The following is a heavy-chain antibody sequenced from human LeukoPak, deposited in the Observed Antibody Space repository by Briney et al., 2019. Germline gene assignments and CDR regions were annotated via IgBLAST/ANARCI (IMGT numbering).Heavy chain of an antibody. CDR3: ARDELELRDY. CDR1: GYSISSGYY. V-gene: IGHV4-38-2*02. CDR2: IYHSGST. D-gene: IGHD1-7*01. Sequence: SETLSLTCTVSGYSISSGYYWGWIRQPPGKGLEWIGSIYHSGSTYYNPSLKSRVTISVDTSKNQFSLKLSSVTAADTAVYYCARDELELRDYWGQGTLVTVSS. J-gene: IGHJ4*02.